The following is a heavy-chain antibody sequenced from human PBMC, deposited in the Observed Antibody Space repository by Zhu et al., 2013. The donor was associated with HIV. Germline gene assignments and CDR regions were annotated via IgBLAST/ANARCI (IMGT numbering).Heavy chain of an antibody. CDR3: ASYSAYSI. D-gene: IGHD5-12*01. CDR2: MNPNSGNT. V-gene: IGHV1-8*01. Sequence: QVQLVQSGAEVKKPGASVKVSCKASGYTFSRYDINWVRQATGQGPEWMGWMNPNSGNTGYAQNFQGRLTMTRDTSTGTAYMELSSLRSEDTAVYYCASYSAYSIWGQGTLVHRLL. J-gene: IGHJ4*02. CDR1: GYTFSRYD.